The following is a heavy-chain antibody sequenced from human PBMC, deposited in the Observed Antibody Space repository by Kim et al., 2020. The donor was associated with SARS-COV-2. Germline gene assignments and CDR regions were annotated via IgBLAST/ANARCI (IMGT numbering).Heavy chain of an antibody. CDR2: IIPIFGTA. Sequence: SVKVSCKASGGTFSSYAISWVRQAPGQGLEWMGGIIPIFGTANYAQKFQGRVTITADESTSTAYMELSSLRSEDTAVYYCARSPVGYCTNGVCYLGPSFDYWGQGTLVTVSS. V-gene: IGHV1-69*13. CDR3: ARSPVGYCTNGVCYLGPSFDY. J-gene: IGHJ4*02. D-gene: IGHD2-8*01. CDR1: GGTFSSYA.